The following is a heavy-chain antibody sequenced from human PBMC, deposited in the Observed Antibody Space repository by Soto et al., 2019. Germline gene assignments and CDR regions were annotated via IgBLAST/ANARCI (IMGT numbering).Heavy chain of an antibody. J-gene: IGHJ6*02. V-gene: IGHV3-30*18. Sequence: GGSLRLSCAASGFTFSSYGMHWVRQAPGKXLEWVAVISYDGSNKYYADSVKGRFTISRDNSKNTLYLQMNSLRAEDTAVYYCAKVAAAAAFYYYYGMDVWGQGTTVTVSS. CDR1: GFTFSSYG. CDR2: ISYDGSNK. CDR3: AKVAAAAAFYYYYGMDV. D-gene: IGHD6-13*01.